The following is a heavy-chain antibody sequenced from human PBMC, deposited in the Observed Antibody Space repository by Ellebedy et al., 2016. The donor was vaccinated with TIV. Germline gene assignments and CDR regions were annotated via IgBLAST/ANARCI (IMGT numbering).Heavy chain of an antibody. J-gene: IGHJ4*02. Sequence: AASVKVSCKASGGSLSIYPIAWVRQAPGQGLEWMGRIIPLLNMANYAQNFEGRVTIIADRSTGTAYMELSSLRADDTAVYYCARAGHCGGDCYPHWGQGTLVTVSS. D-gene: IGHD2-21*02. V-gene: IGHV1-69*04. CDR1: GGSLSIYP. CDR3: ARAGHCGGDCYPH. CDR2: IIPLLNMA.